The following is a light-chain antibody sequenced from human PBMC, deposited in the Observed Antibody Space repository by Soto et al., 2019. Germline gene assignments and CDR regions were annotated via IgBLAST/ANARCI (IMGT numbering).Light chain of an antibody. J-gene: IGKJ5*01. Sequence: DLQMTQSPSSVSASVGDRVTITCRASQTISTWLAWYQQRPGTVPKLLIYAASSLQSGVPSRFSGSGVGTDFTLTITNLQPEDFGTYYCQQGDSFPITFGQGTRLDIK. CDR1: QTISTW. V-gene: IGKV1-12*01. CDR2: AAS. CDR3: QQGDSFPIT.